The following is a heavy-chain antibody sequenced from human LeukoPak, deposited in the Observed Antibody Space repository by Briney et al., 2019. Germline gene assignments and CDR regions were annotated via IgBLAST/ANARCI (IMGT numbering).Heavy chain of an antibody. V-gene: IGHV3-74*01. CDR3: ARGGQGAVYY. CDR1: GFTFSSNW. D-gene: IGHD3-16*01. Sequence: GGSLRLSCAASGFTFSSNWMHWVRQAPGKGLVWVSYVNTDGSATTYADSVKGRFTISRDNAKNTLYLPMNSLRAEDTAVYYCARGGQGAVYYWGQGTLVTVSS. CDR2: VNTDGSAT. J-gene: IGHJ4*02.